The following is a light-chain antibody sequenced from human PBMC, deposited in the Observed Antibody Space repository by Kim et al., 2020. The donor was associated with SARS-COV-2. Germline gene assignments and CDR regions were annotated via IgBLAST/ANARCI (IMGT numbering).Light chain of an antibody. CDR1: QGVGSY. J-gene: IGKJ3*01. CDR3: QQRSSWLIFT. Sequence: DIVLTQSPATLSLSPGERATLSCRASQGVGSYLAWYQQKPGQAPRLLIYDASSRATGIPDRFSGSGTGTDFTLTIDGLAPEDFAVYYCQQRSSWLIFTFGPGTKVDI. CDR2: DAS. V-gene: IGKV3-11*01.